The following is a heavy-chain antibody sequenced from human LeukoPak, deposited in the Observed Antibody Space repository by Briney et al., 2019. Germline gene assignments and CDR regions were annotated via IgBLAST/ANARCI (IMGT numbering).Heavy chain of an antibody. CDR3: ARDNPDYYYYYYMDV. J-gene: IGHJ6*03. V-gene: IGHV4-59*12. Sequence: SETLSLTCTVSGGSISSYYWSWIRQTPGKGLEWIGYIYYSGSTNYNPSLKSRVTILVDTSKNQFSLKLSSVTAADTAVYYCARDNPDYYYYYYMDVWGKGTTVTISS. CDR1: GGSISSYY. CDR2: IYYSGST.